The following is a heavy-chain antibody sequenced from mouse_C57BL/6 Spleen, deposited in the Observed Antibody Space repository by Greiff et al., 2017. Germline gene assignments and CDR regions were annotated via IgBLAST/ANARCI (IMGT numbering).Heavy chain of an antibody. CDR1: GYTFTDYE. Sequence: VQLVESGAELVRPGASVTLSCKASGYTFTDYEMHWVKQTPVHGLEWIGAIDPETGGTAYNQKFKGKAILTADKSSSTAYMELRSLTSEDSAVFYCTTSLYYYGSPGFAYWGQGTLVTVSA. CDR2: IDPETGGT. D-gene: IGHD1-1*01. CDR3: TTSLYYYGSPGFAY. J-gene: IGHJ3*01. V-gene: IGHV1-15*01.